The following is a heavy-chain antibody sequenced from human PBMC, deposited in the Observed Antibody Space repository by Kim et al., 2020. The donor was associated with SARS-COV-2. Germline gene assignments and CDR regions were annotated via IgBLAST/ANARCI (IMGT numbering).Heavy chain of an antibody. CDR2: IKSKTSGGTT. D-gene: IGHD3-10*01. CDR1: GFTFTNAW. CDR3: SAGVGTSDFDY. J-gene: IGHJ4*02. V-gene: IGHV3-15*01. Sequence: GGSLRLSCGAFGFTFTNAWMSWVRRAPGKGLEWVGRIKSKTSGGTTDYAAPVKGRFTISRDDSKNTFLLQMNSQKTEDTAVYYCSAGVGTSDFDYWGQG.